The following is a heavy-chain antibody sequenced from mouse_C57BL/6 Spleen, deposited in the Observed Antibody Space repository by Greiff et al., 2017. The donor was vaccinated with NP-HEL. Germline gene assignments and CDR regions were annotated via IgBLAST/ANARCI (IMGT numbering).Heavy chain of an antibody. Sequence: DVKLVESGGGLVQPKGSLKLSCAASGFSFNTYAMNWVRQAPGKGLEWVARIRSKSNNYATYYADSVKDRFTISRDDSESMLYLQMNNLKTEDTAMYYCVTLYYDYDGDYAMDYWGQGTSVTVSS. CDR2: IRSKSNNYAT. D-gene: IGHD2-4*01. CDR3: VTLYYDYDGDYAMDY. J-gene: IGHJ4*01. V-gene: IGHV10-1*01. CDR1: GFSFNTYA.